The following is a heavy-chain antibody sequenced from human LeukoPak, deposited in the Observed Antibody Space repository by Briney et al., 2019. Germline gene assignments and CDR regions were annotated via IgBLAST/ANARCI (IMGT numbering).Heavy chain of an antibody. CDR3: AREVRQVTYYDFWSGYTTGYMDV. CDR2: IYDSGST. J-gene: IGHJ6*03. Sequence: SETLSLTCNVSGGPISSYYWSWIRQPPGKGLEWIGYIYDSGSTNYNPSLKSRVTMSVDTSKNQFSLKLSSVTAADTAVYYCAREVRQVTYYDFWSGYTTGYMDVWGKGTTVTVSS. CDR1: GGPISSYY. V-gene: IGHV4-59*01. D-gene: IGHD3-3*01.